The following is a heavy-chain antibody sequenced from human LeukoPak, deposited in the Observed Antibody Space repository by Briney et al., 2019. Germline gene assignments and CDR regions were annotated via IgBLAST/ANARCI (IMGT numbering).Heavy chain of an antibody. CDR1: GFTFSTYA. V-gene: IGHV3-23*01. Sequence: GGSLRLSCAASGFTFSTYAMSWVRQAPGKGLEWVSGISGSGGSTYYADSVKGRSTISRDNSKNTVYVQMNSLRAEDTAVYYCAKDPTNYYDTSGYGRYNWFDPWGQGTLVTVSS. CDR3: AKDPTNYYDTSGYGRYNWFDP. D-gene: IGHD3-22*01. J-gene: IGHJ5*02. CDR2: ISGSGGST.